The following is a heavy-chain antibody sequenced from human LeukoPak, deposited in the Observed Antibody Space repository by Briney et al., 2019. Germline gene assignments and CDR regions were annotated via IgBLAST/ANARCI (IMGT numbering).Heavy chain of an antibody. Sequence: ASVKVSCKASGGTFSSNAISWVRQAPGQGLEWMGGIIPIFGTANYAQKFQGRVTITADKSTSTAYMELSSLRSEDTAVYYCARDNTPTRERFGELSENYYYYGMDVWGKGTTVTVSS. CDR1: GGTFSSNA. D-gene: IGHD3-10*01. CDR2: IIPIFGTA. CDR3: ARDNTPTRERFGELSENYYYYGMDV. J-gene: IGHJ6*04. V-gene: IGHV1-69*06.